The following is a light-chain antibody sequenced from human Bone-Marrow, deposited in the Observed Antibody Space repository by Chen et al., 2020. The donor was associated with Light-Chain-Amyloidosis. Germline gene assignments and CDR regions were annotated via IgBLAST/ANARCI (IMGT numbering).Light chain of an antibody. CDR2: RDT. CDR1: DLPTKY. CDR3: QSADSSGTYEVI. Sequence: YELTKPPSVSVSPGQTARITCSGDDLPTKYAYWYQQKPGQAPVLVIHRDTERPSGISERFSGSSSGTTATLTISGVQAEDEADYHCQSADSSGTYEVIFGGGTKLTVL. J-gene: IGLJ2*01. V-gene: IGLV3-25*03.